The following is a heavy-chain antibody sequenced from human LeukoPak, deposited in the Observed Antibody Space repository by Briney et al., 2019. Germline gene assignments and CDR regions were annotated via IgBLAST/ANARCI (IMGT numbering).Heavy chain of an antibody. CDR3: ARGLPGYSNTWNDH. J-gene: IGHJ5*02. D-gene: IGHD6-13*01. Sequence: GGSLRLSCAASGFTFSRYWMHWVRQAPGKGLVWVSRTNSDGSLPSYADSVKGRFTISRDNAKNTLYLQMNSLGVEDMAIYYCARGLPGYSNTWNDHWGQGTLVTVSS. CDR1: GFTFSRYW. V-gene: IGHV3-74*01. CDR2: TNSDGSLP.